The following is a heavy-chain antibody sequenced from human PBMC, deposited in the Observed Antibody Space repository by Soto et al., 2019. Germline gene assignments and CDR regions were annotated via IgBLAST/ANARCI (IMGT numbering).Heavy chain of an antibody. CDR1: GYTFTGYY. CDR2: INPNSGGT. CDR3: ARDQRWGWLRFYYFDY. Sequence: QVQLVQSGAEVKKPGASVKVSCKASGYTFTGYYMHWVRQAPGQGLEWMGWINPNSGGTNYAQKFQGWVTMTRDTSISTAYMELSRLRSEDTAVYYCARDQRWGWLRFYYFDYWGQGTLVTVSS. V-gene: IGHV1-2*04. D-gene: IGHD5-12*01. J-gene: IGHJ4*02.